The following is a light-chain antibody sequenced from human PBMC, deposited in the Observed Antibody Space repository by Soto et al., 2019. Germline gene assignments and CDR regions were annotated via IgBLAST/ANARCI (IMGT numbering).Light chain of an antibody. V-gene: IGKV1-27*01. J-gene: IGKJ3*01. CDR1: QGIRNF. CDR3: QKYSSVPV. Sequence: DIQMTQSPTSLSASVGDRVTITCRASQGIRNFVAWYQQKPGKAPKLLIYAASTLQSGVPSRFSGSGSGTDFHLTINSLQPEYGASYSCQKYSSVPVFGPGTKVEIK. CDR2: AAS.